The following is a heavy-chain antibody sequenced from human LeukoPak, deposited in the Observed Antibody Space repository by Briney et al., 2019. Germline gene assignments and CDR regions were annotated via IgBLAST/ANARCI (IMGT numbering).Heavy chain of an antibody. J-gene: IGHJ6*02. CDR1: GGTFSSYT. D-gene: IGHD4-23*01. Sequence: ASVKVSCKASGGTFSSYTISWVRQATGQGLEWMGWMNPNSGNTGYAQKFQGRVTMTRNTSISTAYMELSSLRSEDTAVYYCARGPPGGYYYYYGMDVWGQGTTVTVSS. CDR2: MNPNSGNT. CDR3: ARGPPGGYYYYYGMDV. V-gene: IGHV1-8*02.